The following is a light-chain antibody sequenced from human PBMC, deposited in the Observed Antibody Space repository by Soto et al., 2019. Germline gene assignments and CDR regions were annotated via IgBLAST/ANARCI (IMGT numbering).Light chain of an antibody. CDR3: QQYYDYST. CDR2: DAS. Sequence: DIQMTQSPSTLSASVGDRVTITCRASQTISNWLAWFQQRPGKAPKLLIYDASRLDSGVPSRFSGSGSGTEFTLTISVLQPDDFATYYCQQYYDYSTFGQGTKGDI. CDR1: QTISNW. V-gene: IGKV1-5*01. J-gene: IGKJ1*01.